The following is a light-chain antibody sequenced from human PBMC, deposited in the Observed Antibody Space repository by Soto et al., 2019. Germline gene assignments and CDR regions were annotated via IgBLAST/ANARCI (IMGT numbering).Light chain of an antibody. CDR3: QQYFDNSIT. CDR2: WAS. CDR1: ENVLYSSNNKNY. Sequence: DILMTQSPYSLAVSLGERATINCKSSENVLYSSNNKNYLGWYQQKPGKPPKLLIYWASTRESGVPERYSGSGSGTDFTLTISSLQAEDVEVYYCQQYFDNSITFGQGTRLEIK. V-gene: IGKV4-1*01. J-gene: IGKJ5*01.